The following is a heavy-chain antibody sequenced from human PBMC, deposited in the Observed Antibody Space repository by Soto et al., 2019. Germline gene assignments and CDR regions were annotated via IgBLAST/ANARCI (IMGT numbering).Heavy chain of an antibody. D-gene: IGHD6-19*01. V-gene: IGHV4-59*01. CDR3: ARSETTVEMAVDY. Sequence: PSETLSLTCTVSGGSISSYYWSWIRQPPGKGLEWIGYIYYSGSTNYNPSLKSRVTISVDTSKNQFSLKLSSVTAADTAVYYCARSETTVEMAVDYWGQGTLVTVSS. CDR2: IYYSGST. CDR1: GGSISSYY. J-gene: IGHJ4*02.